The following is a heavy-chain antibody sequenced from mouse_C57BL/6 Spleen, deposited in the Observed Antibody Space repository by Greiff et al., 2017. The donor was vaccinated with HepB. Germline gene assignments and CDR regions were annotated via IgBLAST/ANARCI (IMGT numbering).Heavy chain of an antibody. V-gene: IGHV5-4*01. CDR1: GFTFSSYA. J-gene: IGHJ1*03. Sequence: EVKVVESGGGLVKPGGSLKLSCAASGFTFSSYAMSWVRQTPEKRLEWVATISDGGSYTYYPDNVKGRFTISRDNAKNNLYLQMSHLKSEDTAMYYCARDRNYYGSSSLLDVWGTGTTVTVSS. CDR2: ISDGGSYT. CDR3: ARDRNYYGSSSLLDV. D-gene: IGHD1-1*01.